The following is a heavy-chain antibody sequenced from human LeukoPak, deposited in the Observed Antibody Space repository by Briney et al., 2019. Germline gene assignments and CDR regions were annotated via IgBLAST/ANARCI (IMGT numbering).Heavy chain of an antibody. J-gene: IGHJ3*02. CDR3: ANRIAAAGTMDI. V-gene: IGHV3-30*04. CDR1: GFTFSTYA. D-gene: IGHD6-13*01. Sequence: GGSLRLSCAASGFTFSTYAMHWVRQAPGKGLEWVAIISYDGSGKYYADSVKGRFTISRDNSKNTLYLQMNSLRAEDTAVYYCANRIAAAGTMDIWGQGTMVTVSS. CDR2: ISYDGSGK.